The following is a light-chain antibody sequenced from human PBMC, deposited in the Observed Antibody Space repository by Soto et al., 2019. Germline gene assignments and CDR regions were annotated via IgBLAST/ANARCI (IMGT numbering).Light chain of an antibody. CDR1: NIGSKS. Sequence: SCELTQPPSVSVAPGKTARITCGGNNIGSKSVHWYQQKSGQAPVLVIYYDSDRPSGIPERFSGSNSGNTATLTISRVEAGDEADYYCQVWDSSSDHRVFGGGTKLTVL. CDR3: QVWDSSSDHRV. V-gene: IGLV3-21*04. J-gene: IGLJ3*02. CDR2: YDS.